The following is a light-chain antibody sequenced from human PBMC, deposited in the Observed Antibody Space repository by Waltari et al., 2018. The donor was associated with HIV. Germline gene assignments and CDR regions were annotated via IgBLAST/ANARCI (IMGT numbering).Light chain of an antibody. Sequence: DIVLTQSPATLSLSPGERATLSCGASQSVSSSFLAWYQQKPGLAPRLLIYDASSRATGIPDRFSGSRSGTDFTLTIGGLEPEDFAVYYCQYYGNSPPYTFGQGTKLEIK. V-gene: IGKV3D-20*01. CDR1: QSVSSSF. J-gene: IGKJ2*01. CDR2: DAS. CDR3: QYYGNSPPYT.